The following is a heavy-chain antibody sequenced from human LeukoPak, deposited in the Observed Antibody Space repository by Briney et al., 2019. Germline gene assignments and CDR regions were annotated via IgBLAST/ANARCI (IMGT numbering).Heavy chain of an antibody. CDR3: ARDAYPVTYYDILTGYYYLARGAWFDP. V-gene: IGHV1-18*01. Sequence: GASVKVSCKASGYTFTSYGISWVRQAPGQGLEWMGWISAYNGNTNYAQKLQGRVTMTTDTSTSTAYMELRSLRSDDTAVYYCARDAYPVTYYDILTGYYYLARGAWFDPWGQGTLVTVSS. J-gene: IGHJ5*02. D-gene: IGHD3-9*01. CDR1: GYTFTSYG. CDR2: ISAYNGNT.